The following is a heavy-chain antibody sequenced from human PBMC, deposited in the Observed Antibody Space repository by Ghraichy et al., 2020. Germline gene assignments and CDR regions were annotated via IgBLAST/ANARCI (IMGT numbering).Heavy chain of an antibody. D-gene: IGHD5-18*01. CDR2: IYYSGST. V-gene: IGHV4-59*01. CDR3: ARDGGEDTAMV. J-gene: IGHJ4*02. CDR1: GGSISSYY. Sequence: SQTLSLTCTVSGGSISSYYWSWIRQPPGKGLEWIGYIYYSGSTNYNPSLKSRVTISVDTSKNQFSLKLSSVTAADTAVYYCARDGGEDTAMVWGQGTLVTVFS.